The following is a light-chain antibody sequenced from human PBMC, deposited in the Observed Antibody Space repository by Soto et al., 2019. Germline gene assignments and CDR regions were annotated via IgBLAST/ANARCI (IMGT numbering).Light chain of an antibody. CDR1: QSVSSS. Sequence: EIVMTQSPATLSVSPGERATLSCRASQSVSSSLAWYQQKPGQAPRLLIYGASTRATGIPARFSGSGSGTEFTLTISSLPSEDFAVYYWQQYNNWWTFGQGTKVEIK. CDR2: GAS. J-gene: IGKJ1*01. CDR3: QQYNNWWT. V-gene: IGKV3-15*01.